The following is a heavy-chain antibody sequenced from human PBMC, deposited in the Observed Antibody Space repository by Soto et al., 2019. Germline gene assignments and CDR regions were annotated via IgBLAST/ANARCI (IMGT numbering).Heavy chain of an antibody. D-gene: IGHD2-21*01. CDR2: ISWGSYDV. Sequence: PGGSLRLSCAASGFTFGDYAMHWVRQAPGKGLEWVAGISWGSYDVGYVDSVEGRFTVSRDNAKNTLYLQMHSLRAEDTAMYYCASWGHIVPVSPTDFDHWGEGTLVTVSS. V-gene: IGHV3-9*01. J-gene: IGHJ4*02. CDR1: GFTFGDYA. CDR3: ASWGHIVPVSPTDFDH.